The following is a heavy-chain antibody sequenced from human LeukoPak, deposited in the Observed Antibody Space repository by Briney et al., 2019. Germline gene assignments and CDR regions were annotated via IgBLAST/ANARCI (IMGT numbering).Heavy chain of an antibody. CDR1: GFTFSSYA. Sequence: GGSLRLSCAASGFTFSSYAMSWVRQAPGKGLDWVSTISDTGGSAYYADSVKGRFTISRDNSKNTLYLQMNSLRAEDTAVYYCAKGVGYCSGGSCQQFDYWGQGTLVTVSS. J-gene: IGHJ4*02. CDR2: ISDTGGSA. CDR3: AKGVGYCSGGSCQQFDY. D-gene: IGHD2-15*01. V-gene: IGHV3-23*01.